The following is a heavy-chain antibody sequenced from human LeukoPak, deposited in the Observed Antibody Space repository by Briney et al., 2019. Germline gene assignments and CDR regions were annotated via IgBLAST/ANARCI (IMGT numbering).Heavy chain of an antibody. D-gene: IGHD3-22*01. CDR1: GFSFSTYW. Sequence: GGSLRLSCAASGFSFSTYWMTWVRQAPGKGLECVANIATDGSETYYPDSVKGRFTISRNNARSSLYLQMNNLRVEDTAIYYCTGDLNHDSSGWGQGTLVTVSS. J-gene: IGHJ4*02. CDR2: IATDGSET. V-gene: IGHV3-7*01. CDR3: TGDLNHDSSG.